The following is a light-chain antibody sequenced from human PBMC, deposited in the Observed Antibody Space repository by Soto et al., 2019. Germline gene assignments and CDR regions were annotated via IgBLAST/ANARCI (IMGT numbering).Light chain of an antibody. Sequence: QSVLTQPASVSGSPGQSITISCTGTSSDVGAYKYVSWYQQHPGQAPKLMIYEVSNRPSGVYNRFSGSKSGNTASLTISGLQAEDEADYYCSSHTSSSTVYVFGTGTKVTVL. J-gene: IGLJ1*01. CDR2: EVS. CDR3: SSHTSSSTVYV. CDR1: SSDVGAYKY. V-gene: IGLV2-14*01.